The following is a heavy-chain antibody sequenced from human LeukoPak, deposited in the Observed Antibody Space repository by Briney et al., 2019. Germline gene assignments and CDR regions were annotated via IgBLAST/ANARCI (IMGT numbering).Heavy chain of an antibody. J-gene: IGHJ4*02. CDR3: AREENHIVTTSYYFDH. CDR1: GFTFSSYW. CDR2: IKQDGSEK. Sequence: GGSLRLSCAASGFTFSSYWMSWVRQAPGKGLEWVANIKQDGSEKYYVDSVKGRFTISRDNAKNTVYLHMNSLRAEDTAVYYCAREENHIVTTSYYFDHWGQGTLVTVSS. V-gene: IGHV3-7*03. D-gene: IGHD5-12*01.